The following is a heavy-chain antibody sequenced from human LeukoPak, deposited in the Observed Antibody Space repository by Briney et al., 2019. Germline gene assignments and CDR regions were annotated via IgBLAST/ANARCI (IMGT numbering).Heavy chain of an antibody. CDR3: AREGNCSSTSCYSAYYYYYGTDV. Sequence: SVKVSCKASGGTFSNYAIRWVRQAPGQGLEWMGRIIPILGIANYAQKFQGRVTITAGKSTSTVYMELSSLRSEDTAVYYCAREGNCSSTSCYSAYYYYYGTDVWGQGTTVTVSS. D-gene: IGHD2-2*01. J-gene: IGHJ6*02. CDR1: GGTFSNYA. V-gene: IGHV1-69*04. CDR2: IIPILGIA.